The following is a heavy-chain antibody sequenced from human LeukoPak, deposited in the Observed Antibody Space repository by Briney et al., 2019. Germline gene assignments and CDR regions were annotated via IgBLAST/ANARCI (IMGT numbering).Heavy chain of an antibody. CDR1: GYTFTSYG. V-gene: IGHV1-18*01. CDR3: ARAISFSNYPAEGY. Sequence: ASVKVSCKASGYTFTSYGISWVRQAPGQGLEWMGWISAYNGNTNYAQKLQGRVTITADKSTNTVYMELSSLRSEDTAVYYCARAISFSNYPAEGYWGQGTLVTVSS. J-gene: IGHJ4*02. D-gene: IGHD4-11*01. CDR2: ISAYNGNT.